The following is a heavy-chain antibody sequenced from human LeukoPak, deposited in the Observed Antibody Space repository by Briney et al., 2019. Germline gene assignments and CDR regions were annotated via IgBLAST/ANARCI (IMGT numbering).Heavy chain of an antibody. Sequence: AESLRLSCAASGFTFSSYSMNWVRQAPGKGLEWVSYISSSSSSTIYYADSGKGRFTISRDNAKNSLYLQMNSLRAEDTAVYYCARCDRSGWSPKWFDPWGQGTLVTVSS. J-gene: IGHJ5*02. CDR1: GFTFSSYS. D-gene: IGHD6-19*01. CDR3: ARCDRSGWSPKWFDP. CDR2: ISSSSSSTI. V-gene: IGHV3-48*01.